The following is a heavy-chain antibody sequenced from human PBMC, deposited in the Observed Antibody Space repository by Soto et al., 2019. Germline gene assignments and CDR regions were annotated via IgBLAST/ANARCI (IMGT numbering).Heavy chain of an antibody. CDR2: IRSKAYGGTT. V-gene: IGHV3-49*03. J-gene: IGHJ1*01. CDR3: TISAMTTVTRSYAY. Sequence: GGSLRLSCTASGFTFGDYAMSWFRQAPGKGLEWVGFIRSKAYGGTTEYAASVKGRFTISRDDSKSIAYLQMNSLKTEDTAVYYCTISAMTTVTRSYAYWGQGTLVTVSS. D-gene: IGHD4-17*01. CDR1: GFTFGDYA.